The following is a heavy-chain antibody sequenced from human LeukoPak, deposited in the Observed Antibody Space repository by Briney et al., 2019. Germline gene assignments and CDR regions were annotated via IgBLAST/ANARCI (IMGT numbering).Heavy chain of an antibody. CDR1: GDSVSSNSAA. Sequence: SQTLSLTCAISGDSVSSNSAAWNWTRQSPSRGLEWLGRTYYRSKWYNGSAVSVKSRITINPDTSKNQFPLQLNSVTPEDTAVYYCARGGGAFDIWGQGTMVTVSS. J-gene: IGHJ3*02. CDR2: TYYRSKWYN. CDR3: ARGGGAFDI. V-gene: IGHV6-1*01.